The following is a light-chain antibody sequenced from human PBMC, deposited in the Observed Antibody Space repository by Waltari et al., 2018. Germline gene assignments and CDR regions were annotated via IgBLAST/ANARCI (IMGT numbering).Light chain of an antibody. J-gene: IGKJ1*01. CDR2: HAS. Sequence: EIVLTQSPGTLSLSPGERATLSCRASQSLRIYLAWYRQKPGQAPRLLIYHASTRATGIPDRFSGSRSGTDFSLTISRLEPEDFAVYYCQHYESLPVTFGQGTKVEIK. CDR1: QSLRIY. CDR3: QHYESLPVT. V-gene: IGKV3-20*01.